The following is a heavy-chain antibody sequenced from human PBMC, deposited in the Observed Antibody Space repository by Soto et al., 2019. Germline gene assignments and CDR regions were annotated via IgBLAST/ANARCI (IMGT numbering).Heavy chain of an antibody. Sequence: QVQLVESGGGVVQPGRSLRLSCAASGFTFSSYGMHWVRQAPGKGLEWVAVISHDGSNKYFADSVKGRFTISRDNSQNTLYLQMNSLRAEDTAVDYCATHLIAVAGYLHGMDVWGQGTTVTVSS. CDR3: ATHLIAVAGYLHGMDV. D-gene: IGHD6-19*01. J-gene: IGHJ6*02. CDR1: GFTFSSYG. V-gene: IGHV3-30*03. CDR2: ISHDGSNK.